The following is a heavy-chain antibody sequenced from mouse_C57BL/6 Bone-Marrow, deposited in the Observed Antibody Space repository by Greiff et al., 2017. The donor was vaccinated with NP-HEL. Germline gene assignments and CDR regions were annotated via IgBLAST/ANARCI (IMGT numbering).Heavy chain of an antibody. CDR1: GFNITDDY. CDR3: TTGGSSPYAMDY. Sequence: EVQLQQSGAELVRPGASVKLSCTASGFNITDDYMHWVKQRPEQGLEWIGWIDPENGDTEYASKFQGKATITADTSSNTAYLQLSSLTSENTADYYGTTGGSSPYAMDYGGQGTAVTVAA. CDR2: IDPENGDT. V-gene: IGHV14-4*01. J-gene: IGHJ4*01. D-gene: IGHD1-1*01.